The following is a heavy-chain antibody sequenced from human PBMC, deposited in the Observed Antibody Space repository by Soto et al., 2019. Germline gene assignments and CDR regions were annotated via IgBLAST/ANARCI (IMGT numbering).Heavy chain of an antibody. D-gene: IGHD1-7*01. CDR3: ARNIYGGTTDY. V-gene: IGHV1-3*01. Sequence: ASVKVSCKASGYNFNTHAMHWVRQASGQGLEWMGWIYAGNGATKYSQKFQGRVTLIMDTSATTAYMELSSLGSEDTAVYYCARNIYGGTTDYWGQGTLVTVSS. J-gene: IGHJ4*02. CDR2: IYAGNGAT. CDR1: GYNFNTHA.